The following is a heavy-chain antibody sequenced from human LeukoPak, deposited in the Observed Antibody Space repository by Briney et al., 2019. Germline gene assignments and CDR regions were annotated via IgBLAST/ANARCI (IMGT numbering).Heavy chain of an antibody. CDR2: INSDGSST. D-gene: IGHD6-13*01. Sequence: GGSLRLSCAASGFTFSSYWMHWVRQAPGKGLVWVSRINSDGSSTTYADPARGRFTISRDNAKNTLYLQMNSLRAEDTAVYFCARPPGIATAGFEYYYNYMDVWGKGTTVTVSS. V-gene: IGHV3-74*03. CDR1: GFTFSSYW. J-gene: IGHJ6*03. CDR3: ARPPGIATAGFEYYYNYMDV.